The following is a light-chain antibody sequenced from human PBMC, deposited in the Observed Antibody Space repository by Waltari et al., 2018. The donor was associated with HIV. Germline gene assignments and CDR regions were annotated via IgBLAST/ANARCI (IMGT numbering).Light chain of an antibody. V-gene: IGLV2-14*01. J-gene: IGLJ2*01. CDR1: SSDVDVYNY. CDR3: SSYTSSTSWI. CDR2: DVT. Sequence: QSALTQPASVSGSPGQSITISCTGTSSDVDVYNYVSWYQQYAGKAPKLMIYDVTNRPSGVSNRFSGSKSGNTASLTISGLQAEDEADYYCSSYTSSTSWIFGGGTKLTVL.